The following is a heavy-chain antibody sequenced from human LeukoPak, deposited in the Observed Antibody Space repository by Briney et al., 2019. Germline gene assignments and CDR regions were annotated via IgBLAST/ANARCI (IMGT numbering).Heavy chain of an antibody. J-gene: IGHJ1*01. CDR2: VYHTGTT. Sequence: SETLSLTCTVSGGSLSPYYWTWFRQPPGKGLEWIGYVYHTGTTRYNPSLNSRGTISVETSKHQFSLRLNSVTAADTAIYYCARLDSGDHGNIPHWGQGTLVTVSS. D-gene: IGHD1-26*01. V-gene: IGHV4-59*08. CDR1: GGSLSPYY. CDR3: ARLDSGDHGNIPH.